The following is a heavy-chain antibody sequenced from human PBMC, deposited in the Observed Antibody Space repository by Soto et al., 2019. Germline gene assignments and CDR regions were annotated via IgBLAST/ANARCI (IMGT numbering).Heavy chain of an antibody. CDR3: ARLRIATNNYKWFDP. Sequence: SETLSLTCSVSGAALNSGNYYWSWIRQVPGKGLEWIGHIYVTGAVDYNPSLRDRITISQDTSERQFSLNLRLVTAADTAVYYCARLRIATNNYKWFDPWGRGTLVTVSS. J-gene: IGHJ5*02. CDR1: GAALNSGNYY. CDR2: IYVTGAV. D-gene: IGHD2-21*01. V-gene: IGHV4-31*03.